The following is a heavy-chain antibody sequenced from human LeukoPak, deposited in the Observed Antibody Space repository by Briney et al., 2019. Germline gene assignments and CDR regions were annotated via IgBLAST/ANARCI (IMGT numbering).Heavy chain of an antibody. Sequence: PGGSLRLSCAASGFPFSSYAMHWVRQAPGKGLEWVAVISYDGSNKYYADSVKGRFTISRDNSKNTLYLRMNSLRAEDTAVYYCARDGTGGVAAAGRLDYWGQGTLVTVSS. V-gene: IGHV3-30-3*01. D-gene: IGHD6-13*01. CDR1: GFPFSSYA. CDR3: ARDGTGGVAAAGRLDY. J-gene: IGHJ4*02. CDR2: ISYDGSNK.